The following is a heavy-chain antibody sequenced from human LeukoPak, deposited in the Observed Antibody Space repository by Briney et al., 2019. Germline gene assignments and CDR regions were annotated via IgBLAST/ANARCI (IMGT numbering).Heavy chain of an antibody. V-gene: IGHV3-21*01. CDR1: GFTFSSYS. CDR3: ARASGSLIYYGMDV. J-gene: IGHJ6*04. CDR2: ISSSSSYI. Sequence: PGGSLRLSCAASGFTFSSYSMNWVRQAPGKGLEWVSSISSSSSYIYYADSVKGRFTISRDNAKNSLYLQMNSLRAEDTAVYYCARASGSLIYYGMDVWGKGTTVTVSS. D-gene: IGHD3-10*01.